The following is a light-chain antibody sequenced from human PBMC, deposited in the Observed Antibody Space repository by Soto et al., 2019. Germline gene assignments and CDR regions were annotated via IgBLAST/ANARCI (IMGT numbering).Light chain of an antibody. CDR3: HHDGRT. J-gene: IGKJ1*01. CDR2: GAS. Sequence: TQYASTLSGSVGDRVNITCRASQGISNYLAWYQQQTGQAPRLLIYGASSRATGIPDRFSGSGSETDFTLTISRLEPEDFAVYYCHHDGRTFGQGTKVDIK. V-gene: IGKV3-20*01. CDR1: QGISNY.